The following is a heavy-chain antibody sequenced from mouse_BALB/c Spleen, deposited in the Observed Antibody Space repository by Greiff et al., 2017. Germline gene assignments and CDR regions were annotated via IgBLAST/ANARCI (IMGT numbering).Heavy chain of an antibody. J-gene: IGHJ2*01. CDR3: ARRYDVTCLDY. V-gene: IGHV5-6*01. D-gene: IGHD2-14*01. Sequence: EVQLVESGGDLVKPGGSLKLSCAASGFTFSSYGMSWVRQTPDKRLEWVATISSGGGYTYYPDSVKGRFTISRDNAKNTLYLQMSSLKSEDTAMYYCARRYDVTCLDYWGQGTTLTVSS. CDR1: GFTFSSYG. CDR2: ISSGGGYT.